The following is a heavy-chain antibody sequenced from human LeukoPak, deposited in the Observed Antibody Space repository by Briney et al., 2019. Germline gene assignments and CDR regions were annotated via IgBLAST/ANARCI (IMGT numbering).Heavy chain of an antibody. J-gene: IGHJ4*02. Sequence: GGSLRLSCSASGFTFTRHWMTWVPQAPGEGVECVANVKQDGSEKNYVDSVKGRFTISRDNAKNSLSLQMNSLTVEDTAVYYCARVKDGGTLDQWGQGTLVTVSS. CDR2: VKQDGSEK. CDR3: ARVKDGGTLDQ. V-gene: IGHV3-7*03. CDR1: GFTFTRHW. D-gene: IGHD1-26*01.